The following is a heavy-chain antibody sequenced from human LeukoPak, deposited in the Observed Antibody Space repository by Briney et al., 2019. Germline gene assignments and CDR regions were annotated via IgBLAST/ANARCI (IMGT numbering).Heavy chain of an antibody. D-gene: IGHD3-10*01. J-gene: IGHJ4*02. V-gene: IGHV3-23*01. CDR1: DSSFRSHD. Sequence: GGSLTLSCAASDSSFRSHDMSWVRQTLEKGLEWVSSIAGDGASFYADSVRGRFTISRDKSQNILYLQMNSLRADDTAIYYCAKGPNFGSWRAVDYWGQGSLVTVFS. CDR3: AKGPNFGSWRAVDY. CDR2: IAGDGAS.